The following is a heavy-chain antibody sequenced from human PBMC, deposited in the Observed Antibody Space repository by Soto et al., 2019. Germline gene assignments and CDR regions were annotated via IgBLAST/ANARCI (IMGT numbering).Heavy chain of an antibody. CDR3: AVDYGGWVPQLSY. Sequence: EVQLLESGGGFLQPGGSLRLSCAASGLTFSSYAMSWVRPAPGRGMEWVSAISSDGVSTFYADSVKGGFTISRDNSKNALYLQMNSPRAEDTAFYYCAVDYGGWVPQLSYWGQGTLVTVSS. V-gene: IGHV3-23*01. D-gene: IGHD3-16*01. J-gene: IGHJ4*02. CDR1: GLTFSSYA. CDR2: ISSDGVST.